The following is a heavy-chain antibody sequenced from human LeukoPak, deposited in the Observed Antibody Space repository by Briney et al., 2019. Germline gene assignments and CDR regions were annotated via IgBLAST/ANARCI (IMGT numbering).Heavy chain of an antibody. CDR3: ASRRAAFDI. V-gene: IGHV4-34*01. CDR1: GGSFSGYY. Sequence: SETLSLTCAVYGGSFSGYYWSWIRQPPGKGLEWIGEINHSGSTNYNPSLKGRVTISVDTSKNQFSLRLSSVTAADTAVYYCASRRAAFDIWGQGTVVTVSS. J-gene: IGHJ3*02. CDR2: INHSGST.